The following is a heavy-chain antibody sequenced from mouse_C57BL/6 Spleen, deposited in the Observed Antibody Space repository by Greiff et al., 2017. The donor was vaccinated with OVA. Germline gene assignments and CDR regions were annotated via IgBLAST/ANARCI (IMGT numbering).Heavy chain of an antibody. CDR1: GYTFTSSW. CDR3: ERTGKWDYDGFAY. V-gene: IGHV1-61*01. D-gene: IGHD2-4*01. CDR2: IYPSDSET. Sequence: QVQLQQPGAELVRPGSSVKLSCKASGYTFTSSWMDWVKQRPGQGLEWIGNIYPSDSETHYNQKFKDKATLTVDKSSSTAYMQLSSLTSEDSAVYYGERTGKWDYDGFAYWGQGTLVTVSA. J-gene: IGHJ3*01.